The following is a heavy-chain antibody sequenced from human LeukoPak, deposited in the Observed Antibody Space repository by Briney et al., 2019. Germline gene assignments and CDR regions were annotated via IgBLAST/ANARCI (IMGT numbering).Heavy chain of an antibody. CDR3: ARGYYDFWSGYYGALDY. D-gene: IGHD3-3*01. Sequence: ASVKVSCKASGYTFTGYYMHWVRQAPGQGLEWMGWINPNSGGTNYAQKFQGRVTMTRDTSISTAYMELSRLRSDDTAVYYCARGYYDFWSGYYGALDYWGQGTLVTVSS. CDR1: GYTFTGYY. CDR2: INPNSGGT. V-gene: IGHV1-2*02. J-gene: IGHJ4*02.